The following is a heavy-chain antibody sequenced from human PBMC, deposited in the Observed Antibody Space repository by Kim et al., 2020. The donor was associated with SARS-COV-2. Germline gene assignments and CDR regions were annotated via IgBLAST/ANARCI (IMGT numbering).Heavy chain of an antibody. J-gene: IGHJ6*02. CDR3: ARVPPYYFYSTIDV. Sequence: SETLSLTCSVSGGSITTGGHYWAWIRQRPGKGLEWIGNIYYNGNLSYEPSLKRRVTMSVDTSKNQFSLNLSSVTAADTAVYYCARVPPYYFYSTIDVWGQGTTVTVSS. CDR2: IYYNGNL. CDR1: GGSITTGGHY. D-gene: IGHD2-21*02. V-gene: IGHV4-31*03.